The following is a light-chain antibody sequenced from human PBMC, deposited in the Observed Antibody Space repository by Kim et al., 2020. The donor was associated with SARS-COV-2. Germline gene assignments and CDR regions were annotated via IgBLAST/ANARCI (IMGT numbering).Light chain of an antibody. V-gene: IGLV3-21*04. Sequence: SYELTQPPSVSVAPGKTARITCDGNNIGSKTVHWYQQKPGQAPVVVIYYDTDRPSGVPERFSCSNSANTATLTIPRVEAGDEADYYCHAWDTGSDHQVFG. J-gene: IGLJ1*01. CDR3: HAWDTGSDHQV. CDR2: YDT. CDR1: NIGSKT.